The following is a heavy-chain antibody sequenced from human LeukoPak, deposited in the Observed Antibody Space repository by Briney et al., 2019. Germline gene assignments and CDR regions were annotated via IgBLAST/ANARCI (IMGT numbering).Heavy chain of an antibody. J-gene: IGHJ4*02. CDR1: GYTFTSYY. CDR2: IIPIFGTA. D-gene: IGHD2-15*01. Sequence: SVKVSCKASGYTFTSYYVHWVRQAPGQGLEWMGGIIPIFGTANFAQKFQGRVTITADESTNTAYMELSSLRSEDSAVYYCAREEGSNSWGLFDYWGQGTLVTVSS. V-gene: IGHV1-69*13. CDR3: AREEGSNSWGLFDY.